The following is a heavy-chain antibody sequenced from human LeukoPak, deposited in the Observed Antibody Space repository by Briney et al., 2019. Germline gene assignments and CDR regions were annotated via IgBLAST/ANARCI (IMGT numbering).Heavy chain of an antibody. D-gene: IGHD2-2*01. V-gene: IGHV1-69*13. CDR3: ARALGYCSSTSCFPDY. CDR1: GGTFSSYA. CDR2: IIPIFGTA. J-gene: IGHJ4*02. Sequence: EASVKVSCEASGGTFSSYAISWVRQAPGQGLEWMGGIIPIFGTANYAQKFQGRVTITADESTSTAYMELSSLRSEDTAVYYCARALGYCSSTSCFPDYWGQGTLVTVSS.